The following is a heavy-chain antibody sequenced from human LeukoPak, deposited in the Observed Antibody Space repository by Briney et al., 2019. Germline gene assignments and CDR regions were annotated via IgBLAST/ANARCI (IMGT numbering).Heavy chain of an antibody. V-gene: IGHV3-21*01. CDR1: GFTFSSYN. Sequence: GGSLRLSCAASGFTFSSYNMNWVRQAPGKGLEWVSSISSSSYIYYADSVKGRFTISRDNAKNSLYLQMNSLRVEDTAVHYCARDPPSFQHWGQGTLVTVSS. CDR3: ARDPPSFQH. J-gene: IGHJ1*01. CDR2: ISSSSYI.